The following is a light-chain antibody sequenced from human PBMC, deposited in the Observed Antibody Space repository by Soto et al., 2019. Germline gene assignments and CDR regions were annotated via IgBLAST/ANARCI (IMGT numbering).Light chain of an antibody. CDR3: QQRSNWPLT. Sequence: EIVLTQSPATLSLSPGERATLSCRASQSVSSYLAWYQQKPGQAPRLLIYDASNSATGSPARFSGSGSGTDFTLTISSLQPEDCAVYYCQQRSNWPLTFGRGTKVYIK. CDR2: DAS. J-gene: IGKJ3*01. V-gene: IGKV3-11*01. CDR1: QSVSSY.